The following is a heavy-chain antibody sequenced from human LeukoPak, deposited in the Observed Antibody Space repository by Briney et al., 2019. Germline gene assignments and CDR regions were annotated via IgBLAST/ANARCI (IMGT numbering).Heavy chain of an antibody. Sequence: GGSLRLSCAASGFTFGSFEMNWVRQAPGKGLEWLSYISSSGSNKYYADSVKGRFTISKDNAKNSLYLQMNSLRAEDTALYYCARDYNQKTARNLDSGKGAFDIWGQGTMVTVSS. V-gene: IGHV3-48*03. D-gene: IGHD1-26*01. CDR1: GFTFGSFE. CDR2: ISSSGSNK. CDR3: ARDYNQKTARNLDSGKGAFDI. J-gene: IGHJ3*02.